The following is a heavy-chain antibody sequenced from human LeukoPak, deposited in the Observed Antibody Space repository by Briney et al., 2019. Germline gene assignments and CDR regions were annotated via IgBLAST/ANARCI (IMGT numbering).Heavy chain of an antibody. Sequence: GGALRLSCAVPGFTFSRHWLSWVCQAPEKGLEWLGNINEDGSDTYIVDSVKGRVTISRDNAKNSLYLQINSLRAEDTAVYYCVTDPEDNWNDLDNWGQGTPVTVSS. CDR1: GFTFSRHW. D-gene: IGHD1-1*01. J-gene: IGHJ4*02. CDR2: INEDGSDT. V-gene: IGHV3-7*01. CDR3: VTDPEDNWNDLDN.